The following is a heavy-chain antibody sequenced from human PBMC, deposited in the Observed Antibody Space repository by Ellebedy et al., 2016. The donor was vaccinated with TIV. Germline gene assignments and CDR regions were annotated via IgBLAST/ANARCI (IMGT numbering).Heavy chain of an antibody. D-gene: IGHD4-23*01. CDR1: GGSISSYY. V-gene: IGHV4-59*08. CDR2: VSYSGNT. J-gene: IGHJ4*02. CDR3: ARPNYGGNPFPFDY. Sequence: SETLSLTCTVSGGSISSYYWSWIRQPPGQGLEWIGCVSYSGNTEYNPSLKSRVTISVDTSKNQFSLKLNSVTAADTAVYYCARPNYGGNPFPFDYWGQGTLVTVSS.